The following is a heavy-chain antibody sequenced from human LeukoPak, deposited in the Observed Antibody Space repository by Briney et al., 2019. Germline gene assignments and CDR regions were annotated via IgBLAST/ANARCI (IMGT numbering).Heavy chain of an antibody. CDR3: AKFDGNSGAPRGYFDY. V-gene: IGHV1-69*13. CDR2: IIPIFGTA. D-gene: IGHD2-15*01. CDR1: GGTFSSYA. J-gene: IGHJ4*02. Sequence: SVKVSCKASGGTFSSYAISWVRQAPGQGLEWMGGIIPIFGTANYAQKFQGRVTITADESTSTAYMELSSLRSEDTAVYYCAKFDGNSGAPRGYFDYWGQGTLVTVSS.